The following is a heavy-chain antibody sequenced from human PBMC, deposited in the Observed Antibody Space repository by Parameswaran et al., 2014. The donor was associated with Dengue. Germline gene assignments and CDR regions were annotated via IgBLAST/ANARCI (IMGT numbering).Heavy chain of an antibody. V-gene: IGHV3-69-1*01. CDR3: AVDKYYYDSSGYGDYYYYMDV. J-gene: IGHJ6*03. Sequence: WIRQPPGKGLEWVSSISSSSYIYYADSVKGRFTISRDNAKNSLYLQMNSLRAEDTAVYYCAVDKYYYDSSGYGDYYYYMDVWGQGTTVTVSS. CDR2: ISSSSYI. D-gene: IGHD3-22*01.